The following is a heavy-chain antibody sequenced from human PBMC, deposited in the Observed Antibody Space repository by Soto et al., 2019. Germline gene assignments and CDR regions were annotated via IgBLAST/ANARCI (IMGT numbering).Heavy chain of an antibody. D-gene: IGHD3-10*01. CDR3: ARERIPMVRGVNQNWFDP. Sequence: QVQLQESGPGLVKPSQTLSLTCTVSGGSISSGGYYWSWIRQHPGKGLEWIGYIYYSGSTYYNPSPKRRVTITVATSKNQFSLKLSSVTAADTAVYYCARERIPMVRGVNQNWFDPWGQGTPVTVSS. J-gene: IGHJ5*02. CDR2: IYYSGST. V-gene: IGHV4-31*03. CDR1: GGSISSGGYY.